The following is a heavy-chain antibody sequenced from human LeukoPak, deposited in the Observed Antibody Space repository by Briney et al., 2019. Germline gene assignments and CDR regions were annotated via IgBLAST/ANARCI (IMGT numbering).Heavy chain of an antibody. Sequence: GPSLNLSCKASGDTFTGYYMHWGRQAPGQGLEWMVWINPHSGGTNYAQKFQGRVTMTRARSISTAYMELRSLRSDDTAVYYCARADYYDRSGYYGHDYWGQGTLVTVSS. CDR3: ARADYYDRSGYYGHDY. V-gene: IGHV1-2*02. CDR2: INPHSGGT. CDR1: GDTFTGYY. D-gene: IGHD3-22*01. J-gene: IGHJ4*02.